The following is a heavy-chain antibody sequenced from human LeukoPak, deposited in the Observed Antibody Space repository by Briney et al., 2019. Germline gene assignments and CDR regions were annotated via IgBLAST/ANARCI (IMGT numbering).Heavy chain of an antibody. Sequence: SVKVSCKASGGTFSSYAISWVRQAPGQGLEWMGGTIPIFGTANYAQKFQGRVTITTDESTSTAYMELSSLRSEDTAVYYCARVVGDIVVVPAAPNWFDPWGQGTLVTVSS. CDR1: GGTFSSYA. CDR3: ARVVGDIVVVPAAPNWFDP. V-gene: IGHV1-69*05. J-gene: IGHJ5*02. CDR2: TIPIFGTA. D-gene: IGHD2-2*01.